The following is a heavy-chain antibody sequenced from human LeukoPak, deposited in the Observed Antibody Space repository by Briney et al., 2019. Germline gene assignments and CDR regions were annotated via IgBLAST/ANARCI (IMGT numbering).Heavy chain of an antibody. CDR3: AKDAQRGFDHSNSLES. V-gene: IGHV3-33*06. Sequence: PGGSLRLSCAAAGFTFSHYGMHWVRQAPGKGLEWVAVIWSDGTNQYYADSVKGRFTISRDDSGNTVYLQMNSLRPEDTGVYYCAKDAQRGFDHSNSLESWGQGTPVTVST. CDR1: GFTFSHYG. D-gene: IGHD4-11*01. J-gene: IGHJ5*01. CDR2: IWSDGTNQ.